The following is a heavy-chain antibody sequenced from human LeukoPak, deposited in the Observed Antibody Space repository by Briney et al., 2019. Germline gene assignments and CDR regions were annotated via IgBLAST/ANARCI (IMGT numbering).Heavy chain of an antibody. CDR1: GFTFSSYA. Sequence: PGGSLRLSCAASGFTFSSYAMHWVRQAPGKGLEWVAVISYDGSNKYYADSVKGRFTISRDNSKNTLYLQMNSLRAEDTAVYYCARGGGFRGYGSGSYLTSGTTGFDYWGQGALVTVSS. D-gene: IGHD3-10*01. J-gene: IGHJ4*02. V-gene: IGHV3-30-3*01. CDR3: ARGGGFRGYGSGSYLTSGTTGFDY. CDR2: ISYDGSNK.